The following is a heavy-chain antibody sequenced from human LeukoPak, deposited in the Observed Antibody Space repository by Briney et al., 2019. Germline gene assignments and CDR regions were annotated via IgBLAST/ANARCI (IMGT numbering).Heavy chain of an antibody. Sequence: GGSLRLSCAASGFTFSSYAMSWVRQAPGKGLEWVSAISGSGGSTYYADSVKGRFTISRDNSMNTLYLQMNSLRAEDTAVYYCAKDLDLVGATTWLSGSGAFDIWGQGTMVTVSS. CDR2: ISGSGGST. CDR1: GFTFSSYA. J-gene: IGHJ3*02. D-gene: IGHD1-26*01. V-gene: IGHV3-23*01. CDR3: AKDLDLVGATTWLSGSGAFDI.